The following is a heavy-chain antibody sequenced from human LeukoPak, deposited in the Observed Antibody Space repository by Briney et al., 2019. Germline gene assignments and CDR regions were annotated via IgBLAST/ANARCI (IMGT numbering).Heavy chain of an antibody. CDR3: ARVSAAGTGFLDL. V-gene: IGHV4-34*01. CDR1: GGSFSGYY. J-gene: IGHJ5*02. Sequence: SETLSLTCAVYGGSFSGYYWSWIRQPPGKGLEWIGEINHSGSTNYNPSLKSRVTISVDTSKNQFSLKLSSVTAADTAVYYCARVSAAGTGFLDLWGQGTLVTVSS. CDR2: INHSGST. D-gene: IGHD6-13*01.